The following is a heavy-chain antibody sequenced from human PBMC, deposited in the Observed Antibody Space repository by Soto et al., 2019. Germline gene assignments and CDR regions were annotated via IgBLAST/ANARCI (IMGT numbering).Heavy chain of an antibody. CDR2: IYYSGST. CDR1: GGSISSGDYY. CDR3: ARDLYSGSYYDWFDP. D-gene: IGHD1-26*01. J-gene: IGHJ5*02. V-gene: IGHV4-30-4*01. Sequence: SETLSLTCTVSGGSISSGDYYWSWIRQPPGKGLEWIGYIYYSGSTYYNPSLKSRVTISVDTSKNQFSLKLSSVTAADTAVYYCARDLYSGSYYDWFDPWGQGTLVTVSS.